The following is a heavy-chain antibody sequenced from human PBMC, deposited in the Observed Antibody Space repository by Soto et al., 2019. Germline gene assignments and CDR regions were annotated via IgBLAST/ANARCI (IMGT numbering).Heavy chain of an antibody. CDR2: MNPINGAT. CDR1: GSDFTAYD. J-gene: IGHJ6*02. Sequence: GASVKVSCKASGSDFTAYDINWVRQASGQGLEWMGWMNPINGATGSARRFQGRVPMTRNTATATAYLELTSLRSDDSAVYFCGRGPSPRAPAGGTPYYYAMDVWGQGTTVTVSS. V-gene: IGHV1-8*02. CDR3: GRGPSPRAPAGGTPYYYAMDV. D-gene: IGHD2-2*01.